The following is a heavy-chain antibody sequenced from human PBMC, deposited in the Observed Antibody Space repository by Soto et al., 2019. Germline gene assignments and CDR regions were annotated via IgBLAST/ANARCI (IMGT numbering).Heavy chain of an antibody. Sequence: QLQLQESGSGLVKPSQTLSLTCTVSGGSINSGGSSWIWIRQPPGKGLAWIGYIYHTGNTFYNPSLQSRVTIAVDQSMNQFSLSLGSVTAADTAMYYCARVERTISTPFAYGMDVWGQGTTVTVSS. V-gene: IGHV4-30-2*01. CDR3: ARVERTISTPFAYGMDV. CDR2: IYHTGNT. D-gene: IGHD2-2*01. J-gene: IGHJ6*02. CDR1: GGSINSGGSS.